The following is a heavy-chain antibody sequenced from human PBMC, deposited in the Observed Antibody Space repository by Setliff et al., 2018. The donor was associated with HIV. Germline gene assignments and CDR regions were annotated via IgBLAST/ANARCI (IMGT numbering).Heavy chain of an antibody. CDR1: GYTFTSYY. J-gene: IGHJ6*02. D-gene: IGHD3-10*01. CDR2: INPGGGST. CDR3: ARGGGGQDSYYYGMDV. V-gene: IGHV1-46*01. Sequence: ASVKVSCKASGYTFTSYYMHWVRQAPGQGLEWMGVINPGGGSTTYAQKFQGRVTMTRDTSTSTVYMELSSLRSQDTAMYYCARGGGGQDSYYYGMDVWGQGTTVTVSS.